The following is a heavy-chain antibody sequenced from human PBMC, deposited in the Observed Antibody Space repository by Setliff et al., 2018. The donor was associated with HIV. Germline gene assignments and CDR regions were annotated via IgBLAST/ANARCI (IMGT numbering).Heavy chain of an antibody. V-gene: IGHV4-38-2*01. Sequence: PSETLSLTCGVSGYSMSSGYYWGWIRQPPGKGLEWIGEIYHSGSTHYNPSLQSRVTISVDKSKSQFSLKLNSVTAADTAVYYCGGNGYYSIDYWGQGTLVTVSS. D-gene: IGHD3-22*01. J-gene: IGHJ4*02. CDR1: GYSMSSGYY. CDR2: IYHSGST. CDR3: GGNGYYSIDY.